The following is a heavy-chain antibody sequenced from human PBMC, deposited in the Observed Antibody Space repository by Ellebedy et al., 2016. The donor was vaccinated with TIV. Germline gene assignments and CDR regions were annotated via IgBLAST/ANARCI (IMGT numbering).Heavy chain of an antibody. D-gene: IGHD5/OR15-5a*01. Sequence: AASVKVFCKTSGYTFTDNYIHWVRQAPGQGLEWMAWINPNSGGTNYAQKFQGRVTVTRDTSTSTAFLELSRLRSDDTAVYYCTRDLTNIVSGDNWGQGTLVTVSS. CDR2: INPNSGGT. CDR1: GYTFTDNY. J-gene: IGHJ4*02. CDR3: TRDLTNIVSGDN. V-gene: IGHV1-2*02.